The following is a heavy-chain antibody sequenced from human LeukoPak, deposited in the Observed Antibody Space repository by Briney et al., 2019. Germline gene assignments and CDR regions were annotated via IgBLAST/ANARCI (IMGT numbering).Heavy chain of an antibody. CDR1: GGSISSSSYY. Sequence: SETLSLTCTVSGGSISSSSYYWGWIRQPPGKGLEWIGSIYYSGSTYYNPSLKSRVTISVDTSKNQFSLKLSSVTAADTAVYYCASIAARLVLEDYHAFDIWGQGTMVTVSS. CDR3: ASIAARLVLEDYHAFDI. CDR2: IYYSGST. V-gene: IGHV4-39*07. J-gene: IGHJ3*02. D-gene: IGHD6-6*01.